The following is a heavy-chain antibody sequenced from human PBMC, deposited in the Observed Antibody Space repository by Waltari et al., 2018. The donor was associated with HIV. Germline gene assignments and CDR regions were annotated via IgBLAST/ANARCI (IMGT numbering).Heavy chain of an antibody. CDR1: GGSISSYNW. D-gene: IGHD4-17*01. J-gene: IGHJ5*02. CDR2: MYHSGST. Sequence: QVQLQESGPGLLEPSETLSLTCAVSGGSISSYNWWTWVRQAPGKGLEGIGEMYHSGSTNYNPSLKSRVTISIDKSKNQFSLRLTSVTAADTAVYYCVRVMSGDYRSSWIDPWGRGTLVTVSS. V-gene: IGHV4-4*02. CDR3: VRVMSGDYRSSWIDP.